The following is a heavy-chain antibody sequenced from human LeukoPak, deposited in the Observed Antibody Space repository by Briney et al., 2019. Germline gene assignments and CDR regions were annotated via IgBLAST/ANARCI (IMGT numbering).Heavy chain of an antibody. V-gene: IGHV3-23*01. CDR2: ISGSGGST. J-gene: IGHJ4*02. D-gene: IGHD3-10*01. Sequence: GGSLRLSCAAYGFTFSSYAMSWVRQAPGKGLEWVSAISGSGGSTYYADSVKGRFTISRDNSKNTLYLQMNSLRAEDTAVYYCASLGILLWFGESRDYWGQGTLVTVSS. CDR1: GFTFSSYA. CDR3: ASLGILLWFGESRDY.